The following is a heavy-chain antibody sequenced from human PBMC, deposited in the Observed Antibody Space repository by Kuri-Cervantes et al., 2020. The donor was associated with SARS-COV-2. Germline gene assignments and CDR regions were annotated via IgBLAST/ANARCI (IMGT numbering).Heavy chain of an antibody. CDR1: GDSVSSDEYY. D-gene: IGHD6-6*01. Sequence: SETLSLTCSVSGDSVSSDEYYWSWIRQPAGKGLEWIGRVYTSGSTNYNPSLKSRATISVDRSKTQFSLKLTSMTAADTAVYFCARSQHSTSRFYYYSLDVWGQGTTVTVS. V-gene: IGHV4-61*02. J-gene: IGHJ6*02. CDR2: VYTSGST. CDR3: ARSQHSTSRFYYYSLDV.